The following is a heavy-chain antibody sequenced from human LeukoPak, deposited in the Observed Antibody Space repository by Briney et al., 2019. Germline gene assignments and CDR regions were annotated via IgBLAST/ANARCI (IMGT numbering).Heavy chain of an antibody. D-gene: IGHD4-17*01. V-gene: IGHV3-30-3*01. CDR2: ISYDGSNK. CDR1: GFTFSSYA. J-gene: IGHJ5*02. Sequence: GGSLRLSCAASGFTFSSYAMHWVRQAPGKGLEWVAVISYDGSNKYYADSVKGRFTISRDNSKNTLYLQMNSLRAEDTAVYYCARDQTRYGENWLDPWGQGTLVTVSS. CDR3: ARDQTRYGENWLDP.